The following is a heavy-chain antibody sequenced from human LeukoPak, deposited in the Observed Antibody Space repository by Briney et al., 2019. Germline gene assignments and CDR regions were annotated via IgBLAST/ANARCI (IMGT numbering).Heavy chain of an antibody. Sequence: SETLSLTCTVSGGSISSYYWSWIRQPPGKGLEWLGYIYYSGSTNYNPSLKSRVTISVDTSENQFSLKLSSVTAADTAVYYCAREGGSGYYYDAFDIWGQGTMVTVSS. CDR1: GGSISSYY. CDR2: IYYSGST. J-gene: IGHJ3*02. V-gene: IGHV4-59*01. D-gene: IGHD3-22*01. CDR3: AREGGSGYYYDAFDI.